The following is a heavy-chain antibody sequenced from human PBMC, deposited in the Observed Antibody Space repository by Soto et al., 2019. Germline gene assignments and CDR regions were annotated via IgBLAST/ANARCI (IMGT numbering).Heavy chain of an antibody. CDR2: IITILGIA. D-gene: IGHD1-26*01. V-gene: IGHV1-69*02. CDR3: AVDSGTSPQSYCDY. CDR1: GGTFSSYT. Sequence: QVQLVQSGAEVKKPGSSVKVSCKASGGTFSSYTISWVRQAPGQGLEWMGRIITILGIANYAQKFQGRVTFNADKSTSTAYMELSNLRSEDTAVYYCAVDSGTSPQSYCDYWGQGTLVTVSS. J-gene: IGHJ4*02.